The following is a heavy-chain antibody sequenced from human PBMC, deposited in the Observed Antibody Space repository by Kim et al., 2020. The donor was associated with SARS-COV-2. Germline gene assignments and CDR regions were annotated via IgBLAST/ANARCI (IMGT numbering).Heavy chain of an antibody. CDR1: GGSISSSSYY. D-gene: IGHD4-17*01. V-gene: IGHV4-39*01. J-gene: IGHJ6*02. Sequence: SETLSLTCTVSGGSISSSSYYWGWIRQPPGKGLEWIGSIYYSGSTYYNPSLKSRVTISVDTSKNQFSLKLSSVTAADTAVYYCARYPLPVADYAPYYYYGMDVWGQGTTVTVSS. CDR3: ARYPLPVADYAPYYYYGMDV. CDR2: IYYSGST.